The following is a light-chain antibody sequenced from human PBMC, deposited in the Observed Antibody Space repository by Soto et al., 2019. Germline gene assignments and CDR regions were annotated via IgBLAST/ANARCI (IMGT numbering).Light chain of an antibody. Sequence: QSALTQPASVSGSPGQSITISCTGTSSDVGAYNLVSWYQHHPGKAPKLLIFEGSKRPSGVSNRFSGSKSGNMASLTISGLQAEDEADYHCCSYGGVSTFVIFGGGTKLTVL. CDR3: CSYGGVSTFVI. CDR2: EGS. CDR1: SSDVGAYNL. V-gene: IGLV2-23*03. J-gene: IGLJ2*01.